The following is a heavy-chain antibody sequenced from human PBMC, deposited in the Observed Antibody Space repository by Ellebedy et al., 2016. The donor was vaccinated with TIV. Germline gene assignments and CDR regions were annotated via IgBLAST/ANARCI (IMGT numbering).Heavy chain of an antibody. CDR3: ARRFEIVTGSYPRGYYGLDI. J-gene: IGHJ6*02. D-gene: IGHD3-9*01. V-gene: IGHV1-3*01. CDR1: GYTFTTYA. CDR2: INAGIGNT. Sequence: AASVKVSCKASGYTFTTYAIHWVRQAPGQRPEWMGWINAGIGNTKYSEKFQGRVTITTDTSASTAYMELSSLRSEDTAVYYCARRFEIVTGSYPRGYYGLDIWGQGATVTVSS.